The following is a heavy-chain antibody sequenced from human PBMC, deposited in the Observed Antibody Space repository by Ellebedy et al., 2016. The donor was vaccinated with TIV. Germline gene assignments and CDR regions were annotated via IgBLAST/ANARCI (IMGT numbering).Heavy chain of an antibody. CDR3: ARVMYATSAFDP. V-gene: IGHV1-2*02. CDR2: IDPRSGGT. CDR1: GYSFTAHY. J-gene: IGHJ5*02. Sequence: ASVKVSCKASGYSFTAHYVHWVRQAPGQGLEWMGWIDPRSGGTNYAKNFQGRATMTRDMSTKTVYMELSSLRSDDTAIYYCARVMYATSAFDPWGQGTLVTVSS. D-gene: IGHD2-8*01.